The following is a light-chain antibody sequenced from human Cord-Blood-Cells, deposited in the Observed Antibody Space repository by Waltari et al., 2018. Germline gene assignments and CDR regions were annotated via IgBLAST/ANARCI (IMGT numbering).Light chain of an antibody. CDR1: QGISSY. CDR2: AAS. CDR3: QQYYSYPPWT. J-gene: IGKJ1*01. Sequence: AIRMTQSPSSFSASTGDRVTIPCRASQGISSYLAWYQQKPGKAPKLLIYAASTLQSGVPSRFSGSGSGTDFTLTISFLQSEDFATYYCQQYYSYPPWTFGQGTKVEIK. V-gene: IGKV1-8*01.